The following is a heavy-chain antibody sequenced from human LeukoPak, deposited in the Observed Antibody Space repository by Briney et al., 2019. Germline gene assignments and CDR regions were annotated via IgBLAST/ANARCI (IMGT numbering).Heavy chain of an antibody. V-gene: IGHV4-59*12. J-gene: IGHJ4*02. CDR1: GGSISSYY. CDR2: IYYSGST. D-gene: IGHD3-10*01. Sequence: SETLSLTCTVSGGSISSYYWSWIRQPPGKGLEWIGYIYYSGSTYYNPSLKSRVTISVDTSKNQFSLKLNSMTAEDTAVYYCARDRHSSYIDYWGQGTLVTVSS. CDR3: ARDRHSSYIDY.